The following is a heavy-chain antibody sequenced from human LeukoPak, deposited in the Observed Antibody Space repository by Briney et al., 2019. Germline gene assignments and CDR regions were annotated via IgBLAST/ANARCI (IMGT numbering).Heavy chain of an antibody. J-gene: IGHJ4*02. D-gene: IGHD3-10*01. CDR1: GFTFSSYG. V-gene: IGHV3-30*18. CDR2: ISYDGSNK. Sequence: PGGSLRLSCAASGFTFSSYGMHWVRQAPGKGLEWVALISYDGSNKYYVDSVKGRFTISRDNSKNTLYLQMNSLRAEDTAVYYCAKRGVWFGELLSYYFDYWGQGTLVTVSS. CDR3: AKRGVWFGELLSYYFDY.